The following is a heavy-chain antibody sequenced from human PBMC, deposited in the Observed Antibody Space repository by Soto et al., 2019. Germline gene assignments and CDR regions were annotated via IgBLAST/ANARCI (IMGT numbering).Heavy chain of an antibody. V-gene: IGHV4-31*03. J-gene: IGHJ4*02. CDR2: IYYTGST. Sequence: QVQLQESGPGLVKPSQTLSLTCTVSGGSISSGGYHWTWIRQHPGKGLEWIGYIYYTGSTYYNPSFKSRFTISVDTSKNQFSMCLSSVTAADTAVYYCARGIRTIDYSGQGTLVTVSS. CDR1: GGSISSGGYH. CDR3: ARGIRTIDY.